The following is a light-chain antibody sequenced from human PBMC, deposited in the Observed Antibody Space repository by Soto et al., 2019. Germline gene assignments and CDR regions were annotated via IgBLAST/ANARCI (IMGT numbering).Light chain of an antibody. CDR2: GAS. CDR1: QTVSSNY. Sequence: EIVLTQSPGTLSLSPGERATLSCRVSQTVSSNYLAWCQQRPGQAPRLLSYGASTRAAGIPDRFSGSGSGTDFTLTITRLEPEDSAVYFCQQYTGPPTTFGQGTRLEI. J-gene: IGKJ5*01. CDR3: QQYTGPPTT. V-gene: IGKV3-20*01.